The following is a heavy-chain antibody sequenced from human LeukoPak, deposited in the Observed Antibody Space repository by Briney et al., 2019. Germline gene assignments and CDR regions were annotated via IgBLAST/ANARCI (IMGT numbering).Heavy chain of an antibody. CDR2: IYYSGST. Sequence: PSETLSLTCTVSGGSISSSSYYWGWFRQPPGKGLEWIGSIYYSGSTYYNPSLKSRVTISVDTSKNQFSLKLSSVTAADTAVYYCARALTTLDYWGQGTLVTVSS. CDR1: GGSISSSSYY. V-gene: IGHV4-39*07. D-gene: IGHD4-11*01. J-gene: IGHJ4*02. CDR3: ARALTTLDY.